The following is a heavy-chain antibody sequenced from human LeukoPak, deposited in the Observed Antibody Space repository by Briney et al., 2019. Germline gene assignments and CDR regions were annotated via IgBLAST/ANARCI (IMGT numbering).Heavy chain of an antibody. D-gene: IGHD6-19*01. CDR2: ISYDGSNK. J-gene: IGHJ4*02. V-gene: IGHV3-30*18. Sequence: GGSLRLSCAASGFTFSSYGMHWVRQAPGKGLEWVAVISYDGSNKYYADSVKGRFTISSDNSKNTLYLQMNSLRAEDTAVYYCAKVGGGLAGHFDYWGQGTLVTVSS. CDR3: AKVGGGLAGHFDY. CDR1: GFTFSSYG.